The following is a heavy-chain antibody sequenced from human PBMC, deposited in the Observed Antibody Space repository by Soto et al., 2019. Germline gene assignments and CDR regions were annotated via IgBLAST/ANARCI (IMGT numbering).Heavy chain of an antibody. CDR1: GGSISSGGYY. V-gene: IGHV4-31*03. J-gene: IGHJ5*02. CDR3: ARHKPPYQLLFLDP. Sequence: PSETLSLTCTVSGGSISSGGYYWSWIRQHPGKGLEWIGYIYYSGSTYYNPSLKSRVTISVDTSKNQFSLKLSSVTAADTAVYYCARHKPPYQLLFLDPWGQGTLVTVSS. CDR2: IYYSGST. D-gene: IGHD2-2*01.